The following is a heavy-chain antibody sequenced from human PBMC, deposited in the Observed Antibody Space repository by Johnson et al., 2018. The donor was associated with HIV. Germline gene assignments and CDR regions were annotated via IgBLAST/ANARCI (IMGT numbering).Heavy chain of an antibody. Sequence: VQLVESGGGVVQPGGSLRLSCAASGFTFSSYAMHWVRQAPGKGLEWVAVISYDGNNNYYTGSVKGRFTSSRDNSKNTLYLQMNSLIDEDTAVYYCAREGGGTLLLGDEGAFDIWGQGTMVTVSS. D-gene: IGHD3-10*01. J-gene: IGHJ3*02. V-gene: IGHV3-30-3*01. CDR2: ISYDGNNN. CDR1: GFTFSSYA. CDR3: AREGGGTLLLGDEGAFDI.